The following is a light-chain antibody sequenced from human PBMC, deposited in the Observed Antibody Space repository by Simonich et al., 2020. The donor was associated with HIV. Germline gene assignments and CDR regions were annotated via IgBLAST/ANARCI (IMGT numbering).Light chain of an antibody. J-gene: IGLJ1*01. Sequence: SALTQEASVSGTVGQKVTLSCTGNSNNVGIYAVGLYQQISHGAPKTLMFANSLPSGIPDRFSASKSGTTASLTISGLQAEDEADYYCCSYAEIDTYVFGTGTKVTVL. V-gene: IGLV2-11*01. CDR2: AN. CDR1: SNNVGIYA. CDR3: CSYAEIDTYV.